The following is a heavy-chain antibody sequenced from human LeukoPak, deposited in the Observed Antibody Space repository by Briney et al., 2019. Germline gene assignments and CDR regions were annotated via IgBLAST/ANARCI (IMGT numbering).Heavy chain of an antibody. CDR1: GFTFSNYA. CDR2: ISGSGGTT. J-gene: IGHJ4*02. CDR3: ARDFYGGRTEYYFDS. V-gene: IGHV3-23*01. Sequence: PGGSLRLSCAASGFTFSNYAMSWVRRAPGKGLEWVSAISGSGGTTNSADSVKGRFTISRDNSKNTLYLQLNSLRVDDTAVYYCARDFYGGRTEYYFDSWGQGTLVTVSS. D-gene: IGHD4-23*01.